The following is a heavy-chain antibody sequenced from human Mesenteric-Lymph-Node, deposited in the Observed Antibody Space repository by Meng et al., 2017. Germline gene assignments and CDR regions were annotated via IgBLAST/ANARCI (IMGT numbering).Heavy chain of an antibody. J-gene: IGHJ4*02. V-gene: IGHV4-30-4*01. CDR2: IYNSGST. D-gene: IGHD2-21*01. CDR3: ARESRSHQVGVSVY. Sequence: QVQMPALGPGLVKPSQTLSLTGTVSGGSISSGDYYWSWIRQPPGKGLEWIGYIYNSGSTYYHPYLKSRVTISVDTSKNQFSLKLRFVTAADTAVYYCARESRSHQVGVSVYWGQGNLVTVSS. CDR1: GGSISSGDYY.